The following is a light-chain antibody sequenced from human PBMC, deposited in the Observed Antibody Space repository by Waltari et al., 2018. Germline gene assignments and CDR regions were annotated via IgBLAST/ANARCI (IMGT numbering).Light chain of an antibody. J-gene: IGLJ3*02. CDR1: SGSLSTTSY. V-gene: IGLV8-61*01. CDR2: KAN. CDR3: ALYMGSGIWV. Sequence: QTVVTQEPSLSVSPGGTVTLTCALSSGSLSTTSYATWYQQTPGQAPRTLVYKANARSAGCPDRFSGSSLGNTAALTITGAQADDESDYYCALYMGSGIWVFGGGTRLTIL.